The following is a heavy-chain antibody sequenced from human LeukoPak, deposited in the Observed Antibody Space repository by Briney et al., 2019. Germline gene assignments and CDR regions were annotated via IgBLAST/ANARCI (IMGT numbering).Heavy chain of an antibody. CDR3: ARDVKLIPYCTNGVCSNWFDP. D-gene: IGHD2-8*01. V-gene: IGHV4-31*03. Sequence: SETLSLSCTVSGGSISSGGYYWSWIRQHPGKGLEWIGYIYYSGSTYYNPSLKSRVTISVDTSKNQFSLKLSSVTAADTAVYYCARDVKLIPYCTNGVCSNWFDPWGQGTLVTVSS. CDR1: GGSISSGGYY. J-gene: IGHJ5*02. CDR2: IYYSGST.